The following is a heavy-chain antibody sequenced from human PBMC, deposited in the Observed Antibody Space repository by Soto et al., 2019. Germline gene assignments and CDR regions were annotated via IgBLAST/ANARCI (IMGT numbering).Heavy chain of an antibody. Sequence: SVKVSCKASGGTFSSYAISWVRQAPGQGLEWMGGIIPIFGTANYAQKFQGRVTITADESTSTAYMELSSLRSEDTAVYYCARGAMPEWLLSPFDYWGQGTLVTVSA. CDR2: IIPIFGTA. J-gene: IGHJ4*02. CDR1: GGTFSSYA. CDR3: ARGAMPEWLLSPFDY. V-gene: IGHV1-69*13. D-gene: IGHD3-3*01.